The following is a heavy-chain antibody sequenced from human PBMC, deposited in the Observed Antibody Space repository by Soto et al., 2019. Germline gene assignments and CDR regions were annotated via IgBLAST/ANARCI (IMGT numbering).Heavy chain of an antibody. CDR2: IYSGGST. D-gene: IGHD3-16*02. CDR1: GFTVSSNY. V-gene: IGHV3-53*01. Sequence: EVQLVESGGGLIQPGGSLRLSCAASGFTVSSNYMSWVRQAPGKGLEWVSVIYSGGSTYYADSVKGRFTIPRDNSKNTLYLQRNSLRAEDTAVYYCARMAVWGSYRQGDYWGQGTLVTVSS. J-gene: IGHJ4*02. CDR3: ARMAVWGSYRQGDY.